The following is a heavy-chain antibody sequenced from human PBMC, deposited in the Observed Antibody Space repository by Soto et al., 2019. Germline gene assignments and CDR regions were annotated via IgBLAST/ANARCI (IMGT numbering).Heavy chain of an antibody. CDR2: IYFRGNS. V-gene: IGHV4-30-4*01. CDR3: ARSGGSNSWYGVFDF. Sequence: QVQLQESGPGLVKPSQTLSVTCTVSGDSITSSPYYWSWVRQLPGRGLEWIGYIYFRGNSYYNPSLKSRVTISLDRSKNQFSLELHSVTAADTAVYYCARSGGSNSWYGVFDFWGQGTLVNVSS. J-gene: IGHJ4*02. CDR1: GDSITSSPYY. D-gene: IGHD2-15*01.